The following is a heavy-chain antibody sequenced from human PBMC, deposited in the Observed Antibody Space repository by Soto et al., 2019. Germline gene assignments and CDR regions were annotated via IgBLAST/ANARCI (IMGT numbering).Heavy chain of an antibody. J-gene: IGHJ6*02. CDR3: AKGGEVSYYYYYGMDV. CDR2: ISGSGGST. Sequence: EVQLLESGGGLVQPGGSLRLSCAASGFTFSSYAMSWVRQAPGKGLEWVSAISGSGGSTYYADSVKGRFTISRDNSKNTLYLQMNSRRAEDTAVYYCAKGGEVSYYYYYGMDVWGQGTTVTVSS. CDR1: GFTFSSYA. D-gene: IGHD2-21*01. V-gene: IGHV3-23*01.